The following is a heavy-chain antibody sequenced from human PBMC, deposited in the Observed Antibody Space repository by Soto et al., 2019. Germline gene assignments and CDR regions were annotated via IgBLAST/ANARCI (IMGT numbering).Heavy chain of an antibody. CDR1: GYTFTSYD. D-gene: IGHD3-3*01. CDR2: MNPNSGNT. J-gene: IGHJ6*03. Sequence: QVQLVQSGAEVKKPGASVKVSCKASGYTFTSYDINWVRQATGQGLEWMGWMNPNSGNTGYAQKFQGRVTMTMNTTISTAYMEMRSLRSDDTAVYYCASGGFSALRYYDFWCGSMPFMDVWGKGTTVTVSS. V-gene: IGHV1-8*01. CDR3: ASGGFSALRYYDFWCGSMPFMDV.